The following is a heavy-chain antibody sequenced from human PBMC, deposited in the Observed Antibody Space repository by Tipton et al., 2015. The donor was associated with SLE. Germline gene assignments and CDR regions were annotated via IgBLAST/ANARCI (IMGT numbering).Heavy chain of an antibody. CDR3: ARGYQLPLGPYYYYYMDV. J-gene: IGHJ6*03. D-gene: IGHD2-2*01. V-gene: IGHV4-59*01. Sequence: TLSLTCAVYGGSFSSYYWSWIRQPPGKGLEWIGYIYYSGSTNYNPSLKSRVTISVDTSKNQFSLKLSSVTAADTAVYYCARGYQLPLGPYYYYYMDVWGKGTTVTVSS. CDR1: GGSFSSYY. CDR2: IYYSGST.